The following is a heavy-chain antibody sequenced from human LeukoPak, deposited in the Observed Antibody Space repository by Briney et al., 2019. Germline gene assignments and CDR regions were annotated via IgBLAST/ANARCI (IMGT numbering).Heavy chain of an antibody. CDR3: ASLYGSGSYYPYYYYMDV. D-gene: IGHD3-10*01. CDR2: IYYSGST. V-gene: IGHV4-59*01. CDR1: GGSISSYY. J-gene: IGHJ6*03. Sequence: MTSETLSLTCTVSGGSISSYYWSWIRQPPGKGLEWIGYIYYSGSTNYNPSLKSRVTISVDTSKNQFSLKLSSVTAADTAVYYCASLYGSGSYYPYYYYMDVWGKGTTVTVSS.